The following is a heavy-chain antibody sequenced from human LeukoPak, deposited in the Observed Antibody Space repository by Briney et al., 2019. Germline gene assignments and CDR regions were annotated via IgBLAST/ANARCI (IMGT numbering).Heavy chain of an antibody. V-gene: IGHV4-61*02. CDR3: ASYFYNWSEHYGVGDY. J-gene: IGHJ4*02. Sequence: SETLSLTCTVSGGSVSSGSYYWSWIRQPAGKGLEWIGRIYTSGSTNYNPSLKSRVTISVDTSKNQFSLKLSSVTAADTAVYYCASYFYNWSEHYGVGDYWGQGTLVTVSS. D-gene: IGHD1-20*01. CDR2: IYTSGST. CDR1: GGSVSSGSYY.